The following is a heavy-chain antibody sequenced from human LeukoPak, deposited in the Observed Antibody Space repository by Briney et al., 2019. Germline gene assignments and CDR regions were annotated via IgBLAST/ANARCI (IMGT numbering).Heavy chain of an antibody. CDR1: GFTSSSYT. D-gene: IGHD4-17*01. CDR2: ISSSATYI. Sequence: GGSLRLSCGGSGFTSSSYTMNWVRQAPGKGLEWVASISSSATYIYYADSVRGRFTISRDDAKKSVFLHMNSLRAEDTAVYFCATWDDYGDFVAFEYWGQGTLVTVSS. CDR3: ATWDDYGDFVAFEY. V-gene: IGHV3-21*01. J-gene: IGHJ4*02.